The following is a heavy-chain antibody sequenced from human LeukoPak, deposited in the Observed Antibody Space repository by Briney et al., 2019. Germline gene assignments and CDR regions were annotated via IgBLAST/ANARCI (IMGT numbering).Heavy chain of an antibody. J-gene: IGHJ4*02. Sequence: GGSLRLSCAASGFTFSSYNMNWVRQAPGKGLEWVSYISSSSTIYYADSVKGRFTISRDNAKNSLYLQMNSLRAEDTAVYYCARVTSYYGSGSFFDYWGQGTLVTVSS. V-gene: IGHV3-48*01. D-gene: IGHD3-10*01. CDR3: ARVTSYYGSGSFFDY. CDR1: GFTFSSYN. CDR2: ISSSSTI.